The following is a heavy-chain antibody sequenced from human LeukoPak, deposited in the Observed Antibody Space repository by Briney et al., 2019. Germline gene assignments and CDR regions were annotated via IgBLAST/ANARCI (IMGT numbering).Heavy chain of an antibody. CDR3: ARHRRGYGPDY. CDR1: GGSISSYY. D-gene: IGHD5-18*01. V-gene: IGHV4-59*08. J-gene: IGHJ4*02. CDR2: IYYSGST. Sequence: PSETLSLTCTVSGGSISSYYWSLIRQPPGKGLEWIGYIYYSGSTNYNPSLKSRVTISVDTSKNQFSLKLSSVTAADTAVYYCARHRRGYGPDYWGQGTLVTVSS.